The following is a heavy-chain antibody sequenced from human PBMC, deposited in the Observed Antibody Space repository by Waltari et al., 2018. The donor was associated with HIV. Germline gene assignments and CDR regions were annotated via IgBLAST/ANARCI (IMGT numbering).Heavy chain of an antibody. CDR2: IKEDGSEK. CDR3: ARSRSDAFDL. J-gene: IGHJ3*01. V-gene: IGHV3-7*01. CDR1: GSTFSSDW. Sequence: EVQLVESGGGLVQPGGSLGLYCEAHGSTFSSDWMTWVRQAPGKGLEWVANIKEDGSEKWYVDSVKGRFTISRDNAKNSVYLQMNSLRAEDTAVYYCARSRSDAFDLWGQGTMVTVSS.